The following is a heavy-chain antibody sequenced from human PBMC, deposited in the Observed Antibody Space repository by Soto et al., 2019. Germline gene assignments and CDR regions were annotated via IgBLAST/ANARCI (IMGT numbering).Heavy chain of an antibody. J-gene: IGHJ4*02. D-gene: IGHD6-19*01. V-gene: IGHV3-23*01. CDR1: GVAFSFYS. Sequence: EVALLESGGGLVQPGGSLRLSCEVSGVAFSFYSMSWVRQAPGKGLEGVARISGNGATTYYAASGKGRFTFSRDNSKNTVHLQMNSLRGEDTAVYYCAKDRGGFTSGWEFFDFWGQGTLVTVSS. CDR3: AKDRGGFTSGWEFFDF. CDR2: ISGNGATT.